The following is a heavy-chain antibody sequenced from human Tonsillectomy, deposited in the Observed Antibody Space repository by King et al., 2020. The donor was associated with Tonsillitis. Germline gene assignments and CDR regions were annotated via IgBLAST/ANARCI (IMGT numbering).Heavy chain of an antibody. V-gene: IGHV3-30*04. Sequence: VQLVESGGDVVQPGRSLRLSCAASEFSFRRNAMHWFRQAPGKGLEWLAVISDDGSNRYYAASVKGRFTISRDNSKNTLYLQMNSLRSDDTAVYFCAKDRGLEVSRPRIDHWGQGKLVSVS. D-gene: IGHD6-6*01. J-gene: IGHJ4*02. CDR2: ISDDGSNR. CDR3: AKDRGLEVSRPRIDH. CDR1: EFSFRRNA.